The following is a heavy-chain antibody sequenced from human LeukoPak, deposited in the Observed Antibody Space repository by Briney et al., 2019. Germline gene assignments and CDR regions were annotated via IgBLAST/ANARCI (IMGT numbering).Heavy chain of an antibody. CDR1: SGSIIISGYY. D-gene: IGHD3-22*01. CDR2: INHTGST. Sequence: SETLSLTCAVSSGSIIISGYYWAWIRQPPGKGLEWIGEINHTGSTNYNPSLKSRVTISIDTSKNQFSLKLNSVTAADTAVYYCARGAGVTYYYDSSGYPDYWGQGTLVTVSS. CDR3: ARGAGVTYYYDSSGYPDY. V-gene: IGHV4-39*07. J-gene: IGHJ4*02.